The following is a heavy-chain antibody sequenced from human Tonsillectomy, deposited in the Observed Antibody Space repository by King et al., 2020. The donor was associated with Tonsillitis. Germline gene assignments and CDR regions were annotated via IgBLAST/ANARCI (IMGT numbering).Heavy chain of an antibody. CDR2: IVVGSGNT. CDR3: AAKRGYSYGSMYYFDY. Sequence: QLVESGPEVKKPGTSVKVSCKASGFTFTSSAMQSVRQARGPRLEWVGWIVVGSGNTNYAQNFQERVTITRDTSTRTAYMELSSLRSEDTAVYYCAAKRGYSYGSMYYFDYWGQGTLVTVSS. CDR1: GFTFTSSA. D-gene: IGHD5-18*01. V-gene: IGHV1-58*02. J-gene: IGHJ4*02.